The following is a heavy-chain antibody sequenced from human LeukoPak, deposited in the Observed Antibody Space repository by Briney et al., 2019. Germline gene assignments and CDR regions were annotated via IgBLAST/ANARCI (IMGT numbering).Heavy chain of an antibody. Sequence: SETLSLTCAVSGGSISSSNWWSWVRQPPGKGLEWIGEIYHSGGTNYKPSLKSRVTISVDKSKNQFSLKLSSVTAADTAVYYCARPLRRYYDSSGYAFDIWGQGTMVTVSS. CDR2: IYHSGGT. D-gene: IGHD3-22*01. CDR3: ARPLRRYYDSSGYAFDI. V-gene: IGHV4-4*02. J-gene: IGHJ3*02. CDR1: GGSISSSNW.